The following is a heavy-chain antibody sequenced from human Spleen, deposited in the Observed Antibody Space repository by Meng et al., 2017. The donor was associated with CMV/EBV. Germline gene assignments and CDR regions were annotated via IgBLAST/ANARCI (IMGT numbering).Heavy chain of an antibody. Sequence: GESLKISCAASGFSLSTYWMHWVRQAPGKGLVWVSRINSDGSTTNYADSVKGRFTISRDKNSVYLQMSSLRAEDTAVYYCARSLFDSNDPFDYWGQGAVVTVSS. V-gene: IGHV3-74*01. D-gene: IGHD3-22*01. CDR2: INSDGSTT. CDR1: GFSLSTYW. J-gene: IGHJ4*02. CDR3: ARSLFDSNDPFDY.